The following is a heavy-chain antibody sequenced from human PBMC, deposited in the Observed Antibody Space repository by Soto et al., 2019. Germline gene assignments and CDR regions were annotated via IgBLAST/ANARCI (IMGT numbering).Heavy chain of an antibody. V-gene: IGHV3-21*02. CDR2: ISSSSRYI. CDR1: GFTFTNYY. D-gene: IGHD3-16*02. CDR3: ARDYRSIVFEI. Sequence: EVQLVEFGGGLVKPGGSLRLSCAASGFTFTNYYINWVRQAPGKGLEWVSSISSSSRYIYYADSVKGRFTISRDNAKNSVYLQMNSLRAEDTAVYYCARDYRSIVFEIWGQGTMVTVSS. J-gene: IGHJ3*02.